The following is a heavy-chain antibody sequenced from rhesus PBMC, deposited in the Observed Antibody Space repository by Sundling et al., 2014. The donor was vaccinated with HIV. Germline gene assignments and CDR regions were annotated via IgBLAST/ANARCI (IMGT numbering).Heavy chain of an antibody. J-gene: IGHJ4*01. V-gene: IGHV4-57*02. CDR1: SASLSSSKW. CDR2: ISGSGGSA. CDR3: ARDHEVSGTYYFDS. Sequence: QLQLQESGPGLVKPSETLSLTCAVSSASLSSSKWWSWIRQPPGQGLEWLGRISGSGGSASDNPFRKNGVSISKDTSKNQFSLQLRSVTAADTAVYYCARDHEVSGTYYFDSWGQGILVTVSS. D-gene: IGHD2-39*01.